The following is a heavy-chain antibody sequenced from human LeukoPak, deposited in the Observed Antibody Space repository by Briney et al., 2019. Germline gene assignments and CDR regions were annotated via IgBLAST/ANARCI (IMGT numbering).Heavy chain of an antibody. CDR3: AGNSYCGGDCLEADAFDI. J-gene: IGHJ3*02. Sequence: LRLSCAASGFTFDDYAMHWVRQPPGKGLEWIGYIYHSGSTYYNPSLKSRVTISVDRSKNQFSLKLSSVTAADTAVYYCAGNSYCGGDCLEADAFDIWGQGTMVTVSS. D-gene: IGHD2-21*02. CDR1: GFTFDDYA. CDR2: IYHSGST. V-gene: IGHV4-30-2*01.